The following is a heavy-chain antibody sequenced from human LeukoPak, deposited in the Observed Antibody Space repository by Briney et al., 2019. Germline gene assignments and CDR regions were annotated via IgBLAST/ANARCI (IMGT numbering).Heavy chain of an antibody. J-gene: IGHJ1*01. CDR2: INHSGST. CDR1: GGSFSGYY. CDR3: ARGLTFEYFQH. V-gene: IGHV4-34*01. Sequence: SETLSLTCAVYGGSFSGYYWSWIRQPPGKGLERIGEINHSGSTNYNPSLKSRVTISVDTSKNQFSLKLSSVTAADTAVYYCARGLTFEYFQHWGQGTLVTVSS. D-gene: IGHD3-16*01.